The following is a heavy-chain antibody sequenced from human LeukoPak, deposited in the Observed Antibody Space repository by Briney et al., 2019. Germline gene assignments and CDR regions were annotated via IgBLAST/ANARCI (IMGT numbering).Heavy chain of an antibody. CDR1: GGSISSSSYY. V-gene: IGHV4-39*07. CDR3: ARVLPAYCSGGSCLFDY. J-gene: IGHJ4*02. CDR2: NYYAGGT. Sequence: SETLSLTCTVSGGSISSSSYYWGWIRQPPGRGLDWIGTNYYAGGTYYNPSLKSRVTISVDTSKNQFSLKLSSVTAADTAVYYCARVLPAYCSGGSCLFDYWGQGTLVTVSS. D-gene: IGHD2-15*01.